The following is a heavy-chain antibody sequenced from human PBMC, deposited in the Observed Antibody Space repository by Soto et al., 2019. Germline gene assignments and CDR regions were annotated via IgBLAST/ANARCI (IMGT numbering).Heavy chain of an antibody. CDR2: ISGSGGST. CDR3: ESVVVAASGLEYFQH. CDR1: GFTFSSYA. V-gene: IGHV3-23*01. Sequence: LRLSCAASGFTFSSYAMSWVRQAPGKGLEWVSAISGSGGSTYYADSVKGRFTISRDNSKNTLYLQMNSLRAEDTAVYYCESVVVAASGLEYFQHWGQGTLVTVSS. D-gene: IGHD2-15*01. J-gene: IGHJ1*01.